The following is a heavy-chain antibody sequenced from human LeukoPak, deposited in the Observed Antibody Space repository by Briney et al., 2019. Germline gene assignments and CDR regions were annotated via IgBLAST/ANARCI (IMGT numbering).Heavy chain of an antibody. CDR2: IYYSGST. CDR1: GGSISSYY. D-gene: IGHD5-24*01. CDR3: ARVVDHGYSDY. J-gene: IGHJ4*02. V-gene: IGHV4-59*01. Sequence: SETLSLTCPVAGGSISSYYWSWIRQPPGKGLEWIGYIYYSGSTKYNPSLKSRVTISVDTSKNQFSLELSSVTAADTAVYYCARVVDHGYSDYWGLGTLVTVSS.